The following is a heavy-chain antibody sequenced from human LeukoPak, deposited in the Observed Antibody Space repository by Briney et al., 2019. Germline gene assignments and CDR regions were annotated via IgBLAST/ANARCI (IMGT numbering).Heavy chain of an antibody. J-gene: IGHJ1*01. CDR1: GYSFTSYW. Sequence: GESLKISCKGSGYSFTSYWIAWVRQMPGKGLEWMGIVNPADSDTRYSPSFQGQVTISVDKSISTAYLQWSSLQASDTAMYCCATVPRIPAVGNTEYFQYWGQGTLVTVSS. CDR2: VNPADSDT. D-gene: IGHD6-13*01. CDR3: ATVPRIPAVGNTEYFQY. V-gene: IGHV5-51*01.